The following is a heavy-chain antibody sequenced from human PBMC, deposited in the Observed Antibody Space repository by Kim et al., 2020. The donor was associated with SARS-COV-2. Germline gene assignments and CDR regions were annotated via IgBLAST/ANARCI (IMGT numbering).Heavy chain of an antibody. Sequence: GGSLRLSCAASGFTFSSYAMSWVRQAPGKGLEWVSVIYSGGSSTYYADSVKGRFTISRDNSKNTLYLQMNSLRAEDTAVYYCAKASYYGSGSYKYYFDYWGQGTLVTVSS. D-gene: IGHD3-10*01. V-gene: IGHV3-23*03. CDR3: AKASYYGSGSYKYYFDY. J-gene: IGHJ4*02. CDR2: IYSGGSST. CDR1: GFTFSSYA.